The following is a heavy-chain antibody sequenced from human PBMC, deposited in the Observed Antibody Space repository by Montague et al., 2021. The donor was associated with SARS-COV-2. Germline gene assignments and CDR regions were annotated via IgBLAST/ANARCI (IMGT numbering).Heavy chain of an antibody. CDR2: TYYRSKRYN. CDR3: TSGREGNYNVMDV. Sequence: CAISGGSVSSNSATWNWVRQSPSRGLEWLGRTYYRSKRYNDYAVSVRGRVTINPDTSKNQFSLQLNSVTPEDTAIYYCTSGREGNYNVMDVWGQGTTATVSS. D-gene: IGHD1-1*01. V-gene: IGHV6-1*01. CDR1: GGSVSSNSAT. J-gene: IGHJ6*02.